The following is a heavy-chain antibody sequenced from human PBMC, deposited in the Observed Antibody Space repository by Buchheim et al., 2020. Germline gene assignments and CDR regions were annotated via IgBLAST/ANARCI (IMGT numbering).Heavy chain of an antibody. J-gene: IGHJ4*02. CDR2: IFYSGTT. V-gene: IGHV4-39*01. D-gene: IGHD3-16*01. Sequence: QLQLQESGPGLVKPSETLSLTCTVSGGSISSSSYYWGWIRRPPGKGLEWIGSIFYSGTTYYNPSLKSRVTISVDTSKNQFSLKLSSVTAADTAVYYCARAWGAAYFDYWGQGTL. CDR3: ARAWGAAYFDY. CDR1: GGSISSSSYY.